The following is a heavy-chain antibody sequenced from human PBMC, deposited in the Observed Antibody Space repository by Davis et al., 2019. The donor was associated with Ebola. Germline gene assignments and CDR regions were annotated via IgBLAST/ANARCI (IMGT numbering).Heavy chain of an antibody. V-gene: IGHV4-30-2*01. J-gene: IGHJ3*02. D-gene: IGHD2-2*01. CDR3: ARGPAAIVEAKRAFDI. Sequence: PSETLSLTCAVSGGSISSGGYSWSWIRQPPGKGLEWIGYIYHSGSTYYNPSLKSRVTISVDRSKNQFSLKLSSVTAADTAVYYCARGPAAIVEAKRAFDIWGQGTMVTVSS. CDR2: IYHSGST. CDR1: GGSISSGGYS.